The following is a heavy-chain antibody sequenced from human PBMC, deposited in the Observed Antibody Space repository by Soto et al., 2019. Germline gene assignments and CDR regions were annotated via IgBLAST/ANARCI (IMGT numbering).Heavy chain of an antibody. CDR2: IDPSDSYT. D-gene: IGHD3-10*01. Sequence: PGESLKISCKGSGYSFTSYWISWVRQMPGKGLEWMGRIDPSDSYTNYSPSFQGHVTISADKSISTAYLQWSSLKASDTAMYYCARRHYYGSDTYYYYGMDVWGQGTTVTVSS. V-gene: IGHV5-10-1*01. J-gene: IGHJ6*02. CDR1: GYSFTSYW. CDR3: ARRHYYGSDTYYYYGMDV.